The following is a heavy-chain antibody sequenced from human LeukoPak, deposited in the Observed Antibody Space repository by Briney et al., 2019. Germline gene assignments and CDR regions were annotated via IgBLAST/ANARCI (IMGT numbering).Heavy chain of an antibody. CDR1: GGSISSGGYS. CDR2: IYHSGST. CDR3: ARGGRATVTD. V-gene: IGHV4-30-2*01. D-gene: IGHD4-17*01. J-gene: IGHJ4*02. Sequence: SETLSLTCAVSGGSISSGGYSRRWIRQPPGKGLEWIGYIYHSGSTYYNPSLKSRVTISVDRSKNQFSLKLSSVTAADTAVYYCARGGRATVTDWGQGTLVTVS.